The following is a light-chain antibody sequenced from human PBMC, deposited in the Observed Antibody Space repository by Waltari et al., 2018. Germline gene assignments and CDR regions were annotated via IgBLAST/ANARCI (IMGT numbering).Light chain of an antibody. V-gene: IGKV3-20*01. CDR2: DAS. J-gene: IGKJ1*01. CDR3: QKYGTLPAT. CDR1: HSISRF. Sequence: DIFLTQSPGTLSLSPGEGATLSCRASHSISRFLAWYQQKPGQAPRLLIYDASTRATGIPDRFSGSGSGTDFSLTISRLEPEDFAVYYCQKYGTLPATFGQGTKVEIK.